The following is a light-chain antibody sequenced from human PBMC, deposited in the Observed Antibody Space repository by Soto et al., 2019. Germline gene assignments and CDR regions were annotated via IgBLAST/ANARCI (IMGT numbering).Light chain of an antibody. Sequence: QSVLTQPASVSGSPGQSITISCTCGSGDIGPYDYVTWYQQHPGKAPKLIIYDVSNRPSGVSNRFSGSKSGNTASLTISGLQAEDEAEYYCSSYTNRTTLIIFGGGTKLTVL. V-gene: IGLV2-14*01. J-gene: IGLJ2*01. CDR1: SGDIGPYDY. CDR2: DVS. CDR3: SSYTNRTTLII.